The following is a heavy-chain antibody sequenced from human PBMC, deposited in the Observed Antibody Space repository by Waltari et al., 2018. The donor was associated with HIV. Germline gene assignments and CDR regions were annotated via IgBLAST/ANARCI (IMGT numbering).Heavy chain of an antibody. Sequence: EVQLVESGGGLVQPGWSLRLSCVASGFILYAYPMHWVRQSPGKGREWVSGISWNSGITDYGDSVKGRFTISRDNAKNSLYLQMNSLTVEDTAFYYCAKGGSHLTIFEAWFDSWGQGTLVTVSS. CDR1: GFILYAYP. D-gene: IGHD3-3*01. J-gene: IGHJ5*01. CDR3: AKGGSHLTIFEAWFDS. V-gene: IGHV3-9*01. CDR2: ISWNSGIT.